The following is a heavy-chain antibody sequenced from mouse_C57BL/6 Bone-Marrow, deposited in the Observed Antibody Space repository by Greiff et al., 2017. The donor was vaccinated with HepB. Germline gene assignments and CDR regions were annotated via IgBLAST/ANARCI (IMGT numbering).Heavy chain of an antibody. CDR1: GFSLTSYA. CDR3: ARLYYGNLCAMDY. CDR2: IWTGGGT. J-gene: IGHJ4*01. Sequence: VQRVESGPGLVAPSQSLSITCTVSGFSLTSYAISWVRPPPGKGLEWLGVIWTGGGTNYNSALKSRLSISKDNSKSQVFLKMNSLQTDDTARYYCARLYYGNLCAMDYWGQGTSVTVSS. V-gene: IGHV2-9-1*01. D-gene: IGHD2-1*01.